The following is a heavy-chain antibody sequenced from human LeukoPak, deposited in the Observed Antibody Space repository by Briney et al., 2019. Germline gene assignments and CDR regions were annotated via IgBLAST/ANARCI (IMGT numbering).Heavy chain of an antibody. J-gene: IGHJ5*02. V-gene: IGHV1-2*02. CDR3: ERDQGGGTEIWFDP. Sequence: GASVKVSCKTSGYSFTGYYMQWVRQAPGQGLEWMGWINPNSGGATYAQKFQGRVSMTRDTSISTAYMELSRLTSDDTAVYYCERDQGGGTEIWFDPWGQGTLVTVSS. D-gene: IGHD2-15*01. CDR1: GYSFTGYY. CDR2: INPNSGGA.